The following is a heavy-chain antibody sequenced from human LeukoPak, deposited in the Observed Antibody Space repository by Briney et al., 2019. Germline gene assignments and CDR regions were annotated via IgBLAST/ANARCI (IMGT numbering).Heavy chain of an antibody. J-gene: IGHJ4*02. CDR2: VTAYSDNT. V-gene: IGHV1-18*01. Sequence: ASVKVSCKASGYTFKNYGLSWVRQAPGQGLEWTGWVTAYSDNTKYAQNLQGRVTMTTDTSTSTAYMELRSLRSDDTAVYYCARGRYCSGGGCLPYYFDYWGQGTLVTVSS. CDR3: ARGRYCSGGGCLPYYFDY. CDR1: GYTFKNYG. D-gene: IGHD2-15*01.